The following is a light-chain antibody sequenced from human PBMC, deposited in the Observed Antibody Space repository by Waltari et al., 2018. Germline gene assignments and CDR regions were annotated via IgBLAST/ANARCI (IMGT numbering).Light chain of an antibody. J-gene: IGKJ1*01. CDR3: QQYNNWPPGT. CDR2: GAS. V-gene: IGKV3-15*01. CDR1: QTIGRS. Sequence: ETVVTQSPPTLSVSPGERATLSCRPSQTIGRSLAWYQQKPGQAPRLVIYGASIRATGIPPRFSGSGSETEFALTISGLQSEDFAVYYCQQYNNWPPGTFGQGTKVEI.